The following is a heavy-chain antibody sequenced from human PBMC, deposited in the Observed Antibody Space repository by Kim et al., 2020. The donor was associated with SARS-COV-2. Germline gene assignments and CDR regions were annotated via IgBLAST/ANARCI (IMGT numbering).Heavy chain of an antibody. D-gene: IGHD3-9*01. Sequence: SETLSLTCTVFGGSISRYYWSWIRQPPGKGLEWIGDIYYSGSTNYNPSLKSRVTTSVDTSKNQFSLKLTSVTAADTAVYYCGRCVRYYDILTGHHQYYYYGMDVWGPGTTVTVSS. CDR3: GRCVRYYDILTGHHQYYYYGMDV. CDR1: GGSISRYY. CDR2: IYYSGST. V-gene: IGHV4-59*13. J-gene: IGHJ6*02.